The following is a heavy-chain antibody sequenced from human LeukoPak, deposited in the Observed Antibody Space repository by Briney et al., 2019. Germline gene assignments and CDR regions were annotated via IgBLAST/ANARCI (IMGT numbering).Heavy chain of an antibody. J-gene: IGHJ5*02. CDR2: ISSSGSTI. V-gene: IGHV3-11*01. D-gene: IGHD3-10*01. CDR1: GFTLSDYY. CDR3: ARTQNYYGSGSEPWFDP. Sequence: GGSLRLSCAASGFTLSDYYMSWIRQAPGKGLEWVSYISSSGSTIYYADSVKGRFTISRDNAKNSLYLQMTSLRAEDTAVYYCARTQNYYGSGSEPWFDPWGQGTLVTVSS.